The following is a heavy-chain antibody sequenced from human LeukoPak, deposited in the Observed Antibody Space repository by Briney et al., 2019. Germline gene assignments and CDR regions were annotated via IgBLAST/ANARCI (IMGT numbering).Heavy chain of an antibody. Sequence: PGGSLRRSCAASGFTFSTYWMHWVRQAPGKGLVWVSRINSDGSTTTYADSVKGRFTISRDNAKNTLYLQMNSLRAEDTAVYYCARDLIVATGPDYWGQGTLVTVSS. CDR1: GFTFSTYW. CDR3: ARDLIVATGPDY. D-gene: IGHD5-12*01. CDR2: INSDGSTT. J-gene: IGHJ4*02. V-gene: IGHV3-74*01.